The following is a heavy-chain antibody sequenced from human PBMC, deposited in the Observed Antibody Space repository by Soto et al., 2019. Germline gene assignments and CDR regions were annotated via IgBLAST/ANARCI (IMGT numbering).Heavy chain of an antibody. V-gene: IGHV4-31*03. D-gene: IGHD5-12*01. CDR3: ATGGGYDAVDY. CDR1: GGSISSGGYY. CDR2: IYYSGST. J-gene: IGHJ4*02. Sequence: PSETLSLTCTVSGGSISSGGYYWSWIRQHPGKGLEWIGYIYYSGSTYYNPSLKSRVTIPVDTSKNQFSLKLSSVTAADTAVYYCATGGGYDAVDYWGQGTLVTVSS.